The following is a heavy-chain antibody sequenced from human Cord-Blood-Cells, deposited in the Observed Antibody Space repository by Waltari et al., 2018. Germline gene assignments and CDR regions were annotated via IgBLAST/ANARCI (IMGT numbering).Heavy chain of an antibody. CDR2: IYSGGST. J-gene: IGHJ4*02. CDR1: GFTVSSNY. D-gene: IGHD1-26*01. Sequence: EVQLVESGGGLVQPGGSLRLSCAASGFTVSSNYMSWVRQAPGKGLEWVSVIYSGGSTYYADSVQGRFTISRHKSKNTLYLQMNCLRAEDTAVYYCAITSGSYFDYWGQGTLVTVSS. V-gene: IGHV3-53*04. CDR3: AITSGSYFDY.